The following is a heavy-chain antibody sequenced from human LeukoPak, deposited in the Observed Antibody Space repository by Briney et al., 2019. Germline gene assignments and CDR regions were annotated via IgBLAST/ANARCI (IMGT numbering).Heavy chain of an antibody. D-gene: IGHD5-18*01. CDR2: IYHGGNT. Sequence: SETLSLTCTVSGGSISGYYWSWIRQPPGRGLEWIASIYHGGNTNYNPSLKSRVAISVDTSRNQFSLGLSSVTAADTAMYYCARAGKDTAILNFDYWGQGTLVTVSS. CDR1: GGSISGYY. J-gene: IGHJ4*02. CDR3: ARAGKDTAILNFDY. V-gene: IGHV4-59*01.